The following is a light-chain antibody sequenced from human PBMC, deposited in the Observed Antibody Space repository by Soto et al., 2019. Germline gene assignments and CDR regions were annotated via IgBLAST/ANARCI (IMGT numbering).Light chain of an antibody. V-gene: IGKV3-11*01. Sequence: ATLSLSLGESATLSCRASQSVSSYLAWYQQKPGQGPRLLIYDASNRATGVSARFSGSGYGTDFTLTISSLEPEDFAVYYCQQSSNWPSITFGQGTRLEIK. CDR3: QQSSNWPSIT. CDR2: DAS. J-gene: IGKJ5*01. CDR1: QSVSSY.